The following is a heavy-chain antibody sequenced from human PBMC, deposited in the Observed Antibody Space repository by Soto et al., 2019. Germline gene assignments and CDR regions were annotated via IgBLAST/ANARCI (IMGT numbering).Heavy chain of an antibody. Sequence: QVQLVQSGAEVKKPGSSVKVSCKASGGTFSSYTISWVRQAPGQGLEWMGRIIPILGIANYAQKFQGRVTITADKSTSTAYMELSSLRSEDTAVYYCARGVLQSGGRDVWGQGTTVTVSS. D-gene: IGHD2-8*02. CDR1: GGTFSSYT. CDR2: IIPILGIA. CDR3: ARGVLQSGGRDV. V-gene: IGHV1-69*02. J-gene: IGHJ6*02.